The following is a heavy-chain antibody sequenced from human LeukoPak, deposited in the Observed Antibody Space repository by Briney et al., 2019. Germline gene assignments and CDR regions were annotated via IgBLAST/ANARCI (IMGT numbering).Heavy chain of an antibody. CDR1: GFTFSSYA. J-gene: IGHJ4*02. Sequence: GGSLRLSCAGSGFTFSSYAMSWVRQAPGKGLEWVSAISGSGGNTYYADSVKGRFTISRDNSKNTLYLQMNSLRAEDTAVYYCAKRGTGTAHYFDYWGQRTLVTVSS. V-gene: IGHV3-23*01. CDR2: ISGSGGNT. CDR3: AKRGTGTAHYFDY. D-gene: IGHD1-1*01.